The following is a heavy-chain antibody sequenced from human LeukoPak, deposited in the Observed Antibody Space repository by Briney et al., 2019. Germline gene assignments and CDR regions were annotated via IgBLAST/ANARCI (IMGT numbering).Heavy chain of an antibody. CDR1: GFTFSSYG. CDR3: ARARNNYDSSGFSALDY. V-gene: IGHV3-33*01. J-gene: IGHJ4*02. D-gene: IGHD3-22*01. CDR2: IWSDGSYK. Sequence: PGGSLRLSCAASGFTFSSYGFHWVRQAPGKGLEWVAVIWSDGSYKYYADSVKGRFTISRDDSKNTLYLQMNSLRAEDTAVYYCARARNNYDSSGFSALDYWGQGTLVTVSS.